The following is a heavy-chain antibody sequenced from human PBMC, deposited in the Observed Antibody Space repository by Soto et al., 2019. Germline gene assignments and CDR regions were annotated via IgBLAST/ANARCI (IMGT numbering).Heavy chain of an antibody. CDR2: IIPIFNSA. J-gene: IGHJ4*02. D-gene: IGHD4-4*01. V-gene: IGHV1-69*13. CDR1: GGTFNNYA. CDR3: AREVTVVSYSFDV. Sequence: SVKVSCKASGGTFNNYALSWVRQAPGQGLEWMGGIIPIFNSANYAQKFQGRVTITADDSTSTAYMELRSLRPDDTAVYYCAREVTVVSYSFDVWGQGTPVTVSS.